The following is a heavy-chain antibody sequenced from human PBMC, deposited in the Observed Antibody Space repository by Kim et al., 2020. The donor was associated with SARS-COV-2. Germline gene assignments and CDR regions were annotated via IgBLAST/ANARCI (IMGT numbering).Heavy chain of an antibody. V-gene: IGHV3-23*01. CDR1: GFLLGNYA. CDR3: AKNNAARFYTANDY. J-gene: IGHJ4*02. D-gene: IGHD2-15*01. CDR2: TCDTGGST. Sequence: GGSLRLSCAASGFLLGNYAMTWVRQAPGQGLEWVSVTCDTGGSTFYADSVKGRFTVIRDNSKNTLYLQMNDLRAEDTALYYCAKNNAARFYTANDYWGQG.